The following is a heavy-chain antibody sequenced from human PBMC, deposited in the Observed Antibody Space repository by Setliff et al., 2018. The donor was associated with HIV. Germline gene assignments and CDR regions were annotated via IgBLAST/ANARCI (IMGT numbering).Heavy chain of an antibody. J-gene: IGHJ4*02. Sequence: SETLSLTCAVSGYSISSGHYWGWIRQSPGKGLEWIASIHHSGNTYHNPSLKSRVTMSVDTSKNQVSLKLTSVTAEDTAVFYCARGQDLLEPSGPFDYWGQGTLVTVSS. CDR1: GYSISSGHY. CDR3: ARGQDLLEPSGPFDY. D-gene: IGHD6-19*01. V-gene: IGHV4-38-2*01. CDR2: IHHSGNT.